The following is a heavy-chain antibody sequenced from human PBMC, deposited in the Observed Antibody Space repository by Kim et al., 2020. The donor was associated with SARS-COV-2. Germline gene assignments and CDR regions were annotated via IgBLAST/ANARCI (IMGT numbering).Heavy chain of an antibody. CDR3: ARGPESLSRDCGGDCSDAFDI. Sequence: GGSLRLSCAASGFTFSSYSMNWVRQAPGKGLEWVSSISSSSSYIYYADSVKGRFTISRDNAKNSLYLQMNSLRAEDTAVYYCARGPESLSRDCGGDCSDAFDIWGQGTMVTVSS. CDR1: GFTFSSYS. CDR2: ISSSSSYI. J-gene: IGHJ3*02. D-gene: IGHD2-21*02. V-gene: IGHV3-21*01.